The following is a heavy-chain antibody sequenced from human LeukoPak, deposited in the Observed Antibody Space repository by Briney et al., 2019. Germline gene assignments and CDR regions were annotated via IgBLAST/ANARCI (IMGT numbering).Heavy chain of an antibody. CDR2: FDPEDGET. CDR3: ATLWSYYDSSGYYLAFDY. CDR1: GYTLTELS. Sequence: VASVKVSCKVSGYTLTELSMHWVRQAPGKGLEWMGGFDPEDGETIYAQKFQGRVTMTEDTSTDTAYMELGSLRSEDTAVYYCATLWSYYDSSGYYLAFDYWGQGTLVTVSS. D-gene: IGHD3-22*01. V-gene: IGHV1-24*01. J-gene: IGHJ4*02.